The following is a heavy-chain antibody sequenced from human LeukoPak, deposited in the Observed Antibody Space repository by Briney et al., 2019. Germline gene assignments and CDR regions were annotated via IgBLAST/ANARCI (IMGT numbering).Heavy chain of an antibody. D-gene: IGHD4-23*01. CDR2: ISYDGSNK. CDR3: ARGRGAYPVVTRNDY. V-gene: IGHV3-30*03. CDR1: GFTFSSYG. J-gene: IGHJ4*02. Sequence: GGSLRLSWAASGFTFSSYGMHWVRQAPGKGLEWVAVISYDGSNKYYADSVKGRFTISRDNSKNTLYLQMNSLRADDTAVYYCARGRGAYPVVTRNDYWGQGTLVTVSS.